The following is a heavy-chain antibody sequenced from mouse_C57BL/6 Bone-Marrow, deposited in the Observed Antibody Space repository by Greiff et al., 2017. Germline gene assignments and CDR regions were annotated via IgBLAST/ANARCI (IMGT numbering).Heavy chain of an antibody. D-gene: IGHD4-1*01. Sequence: LQQPGAELVMPGASVKLSCKASGYTFTSYWMHWVKQRPGQGLEWIGEIDPSDSYTNYNQKFKGKSTLTVDKSSSTAYMQLSSLTSEDSAVYYCARNGLGPYYFDYWGQGTTLTVSS. J-gene: IGHJ2*01. CDR1: GYTFTSYW. CDR2: IDPSDSYT. CDR3: ARNGLGPYYFDY. V-gene: IGHV1-69*01.